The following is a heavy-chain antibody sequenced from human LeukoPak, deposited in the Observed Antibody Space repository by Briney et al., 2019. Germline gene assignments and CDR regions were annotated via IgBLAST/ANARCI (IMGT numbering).Heavy chain of an antibody. CDR2: ISNNGGYT. CDR1: GFTFSSSA. D-gene: IGHD2-15*01. Sequence: GGSLRLSCAASGFTFSSSAMSWVRQAPGKGLEWVSAISNNGGYTYYADSVQGRFTISRDNSKSTLCLQMNSLRAEDTAVYYCAKQLGYCSDGSCYFPYWGREPWSPSPQ. CDR3: AKQLGYCSDGSCYFPY. V-gene: IGHV3-23*01. J-gene: IGHJ4*02.